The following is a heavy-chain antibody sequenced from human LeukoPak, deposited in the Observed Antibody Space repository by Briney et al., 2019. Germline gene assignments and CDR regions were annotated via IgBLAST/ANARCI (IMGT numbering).Heavy chain of an antibody. Sequence: GSLRPSCAASGFTFSSYSMNWVRQAPGKGLEWVSSISSSSSYIYYADSVKGRFTISRDNAKNSLHLQMNSLRAEDTAVYYCARGGTVAASDWGQGTLVTVSS. CDR2: ISSSSSYI. CDR1: GFTFSSYS. CDR3: ARGGTVAASD. D-gene: IGHD6-19*01. V-gene: IGHV3-21*04. J-gene: IGHJ4*02.